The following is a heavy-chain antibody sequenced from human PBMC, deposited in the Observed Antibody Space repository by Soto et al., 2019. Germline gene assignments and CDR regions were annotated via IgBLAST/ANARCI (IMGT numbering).Heavy chain of an antibody. D-gene: IGHD2-15*01. V-gene: IGHV4-59*08. J-gene: IGHJ4*02. CDR3: ARHRHQEDGNKKGLDY. CDR2: MYLGGSF. Sequence: SETLSLTCNVSGDSVSSGYWSWIRQPPGKGLEWIGFMYLGGSFNYNPSLASRVTISVETSKNQFSMRMTSVTAADTAVYYCARHRHQEDGNKKGLDYWGQGTLVTVSS. CDR1: GDSVSSGY.